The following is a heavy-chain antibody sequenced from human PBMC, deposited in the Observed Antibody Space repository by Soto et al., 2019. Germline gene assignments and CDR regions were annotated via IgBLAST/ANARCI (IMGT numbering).Heavy chain of an antibody. D-gene: IGHD6-13*01. V-gene: IGHV3-23*01. Sequence: EVQLLESGGGLVQPGGSLRLSCAASGFTFSSYAMSWVRQAPGKGLEWVSAISGSGGSTYYADSVKGRFTISRDNSKNTLYLQMNSLRAEDTDVYYCAKDSGKAAAGTCGMDVWGQGTTVTVSS. CDR3: AKDSGKAAAGTCGMDV. J-gene: IGHJ6*02. CDR1: GFTFSSYA. CDR2: ISGSGGST.